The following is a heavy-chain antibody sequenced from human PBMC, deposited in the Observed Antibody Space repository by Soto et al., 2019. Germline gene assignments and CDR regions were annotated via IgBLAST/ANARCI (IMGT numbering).Heavy chain of an antibody. CDR1: GFTFSSYA. CDR2: ISYDGSNK. J-gene: IGHJ5*02. V-gene: IGHV3-30-3*01. D-gene: IGHD6-13*01. CDR3: ARDRQQLVRGWFDP. Sequence: QVQQVESGGGVVQPGRSLRLSCAASGFTFSSYAMHWVRQAPGKGLEWVAVISYDGSNKYYADSVKGRFTISRDNSKNTLYLQMNSLRAEDTAVYYCARDRQQLVRGWFDPWGQGTLVTVSS.